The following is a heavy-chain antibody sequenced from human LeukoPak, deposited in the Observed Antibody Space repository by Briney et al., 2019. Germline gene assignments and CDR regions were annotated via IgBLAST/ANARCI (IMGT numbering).Heavy chain of an antibody. CDR2: IYSGGST. CDR1: GFTVSSNY. Sequence: GGSLRLSCAASGFTVSSNYMSWVRQAPGKGLEWVSVIYSGGSTYYADSVKGRFTISRDNSKNTLYLQMNSLRAEDTVVYYCARAPFPLYYYDSSGYLDYWGQGTLVTVSS. D-gene: IGHD3-22*01. CDR3: ARAPFPLYYYDSSGYLDY. V-gene: IGHV3-53*01. J-gene: IGHJ4*02.